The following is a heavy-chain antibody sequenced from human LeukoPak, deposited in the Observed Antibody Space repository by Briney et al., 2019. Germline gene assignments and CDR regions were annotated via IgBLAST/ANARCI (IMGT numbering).Heavy chain of an antibody. CDR1: VYAFIAYY. CDR3: ARAQQSIGSYYYFYMNV. CDR2: INPSSGDT. V-gene: IGHV1-2*02. J-gene: IGHJ6*03. D-gene: IGHD6-13*01. Sequence: ASVKVSCKTSVYAFIAYYIHWVRPAPGQGLEWMWWINPSSGDTMSAQKFQGRLTMTRDTSIRTAYVELSGLTFDDTAVYYCARAQQSIGSYYYFYMNVWGKGTTVTVSS.